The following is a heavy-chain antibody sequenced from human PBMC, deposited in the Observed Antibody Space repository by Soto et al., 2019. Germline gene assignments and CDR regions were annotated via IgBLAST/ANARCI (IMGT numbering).Heavy chain of an antibody. CDR1: GGSISSGGYY. Sequence: SETLSLTCSVSGGSISSGGYYWSWIRQHPGKGLEWIGYIYFSGSTYYNPSLKSRVTISVDTSKNQFSLKLSSVTAADTAVYYCARGKYSGYYFDYWGQGTLVTVSS. D-gene: IGHD5-12*01. CDR2: IYFSGST. J-gene: IGHJ4*02. V-gene: IGHV4-61*08. CDR3: ARGKYSGYYFDY.